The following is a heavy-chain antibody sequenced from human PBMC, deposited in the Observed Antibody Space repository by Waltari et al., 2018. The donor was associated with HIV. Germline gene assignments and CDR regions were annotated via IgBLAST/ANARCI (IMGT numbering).Heavy chain of an antibody. V-gene: IGHV3-23*01. CDR2: STANGGRT. J-gene: IGHJ3*01. Sequence: EAQLLESGGDLVQPGGSLRLSCAASGFTLRGHAMTWVRQAPGKGLEWVSSSTANGGRTYYADSVKGRFSISRDNSKNTMSLQMNSLRADDTALYYCVRDLAWRAFDVWGQGTMVTVSS. CDR3: VRDLAWRAFDV. CDR1: GFTLRGHA. D-gene: IGHD3-3*01.